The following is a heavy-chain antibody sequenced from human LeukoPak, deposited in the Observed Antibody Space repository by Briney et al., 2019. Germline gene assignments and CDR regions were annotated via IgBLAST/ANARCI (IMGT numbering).Heavy chain of an antibody. Sequence: SETLSLTCTVSGASISNDYWNCIRQSPEKGLEGIGYVSSRGATNYNPSLRSRVTISGDTSKNQFSLRLTSVSAADTAMYFCARDEGNYYGMAFDFWGQGILVTVSS. CDR2: VSSRGAT. CDR3: ARDEGNYYGMAFDF. J-gene: IGHJ4*02. D-gene: IGHD3-10*01. CDR1: GASISNDY. V-gene: IGHV4-59*01.